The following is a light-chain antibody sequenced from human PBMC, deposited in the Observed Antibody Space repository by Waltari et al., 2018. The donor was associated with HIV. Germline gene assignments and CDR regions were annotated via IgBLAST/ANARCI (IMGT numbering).Light chain of an antibody. CDR1: QSVLYISNNTNY. Sequence: DIVMTQSPDSLAVSLGERATINCKSSQSVLYISNNTNYLAWYQQKPGQPPKLLIYWASTRESGVPDRFSGSGSGTDFTLTISSLQAEDVAVYYCQQYYSTPLYTFGQGTKLEIK. CDR3: QQYYSTPLYT. J-gene: IGKJ2*01. V-gene: IGKV4-1*01. CDR2: WAS.